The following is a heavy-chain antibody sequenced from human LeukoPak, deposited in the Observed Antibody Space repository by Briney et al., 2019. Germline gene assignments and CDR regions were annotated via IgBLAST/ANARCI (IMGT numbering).Heavy chain of an antibody. Sequence: GGSLRLSCAASGFTFEDYTMLWVRHAPGKGLEWVSGISGNSGSIFYADSVKGRFTVSRDNAKNSLYLQMSSLRAGDMAFYYCAKEDCSNGVCYFDFWGQGTLVTVSS. J-gene: IGHJ4*02. V-gene: IGHV3-9*03. CDR2: ISGNSGSI. D-gene: IGHD2-8*01. CDR1: GFTFEDYT. CDR3: AKEDCSNGVCYFDF.